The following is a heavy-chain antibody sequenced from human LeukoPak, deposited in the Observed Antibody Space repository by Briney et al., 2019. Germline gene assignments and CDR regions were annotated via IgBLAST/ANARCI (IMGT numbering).Heavy chain of an antibody. CDR3: ARAGMWYGGGEY. CDR2: IIPSGEST. V-gene: IGHV1-46*01. CDR1: GYSFTSHY. D-gene: IGHD3-10*01. Sequence: GASVKVSCKTSGYSFTSHYIHWVRQAPGQGLEWMGTIIPSGESTTYAQKFQGRVTMTRDTSTSTVYVELSSLRPDDTALYYCARAGMWYGGGEYWGQGTLVTASS. J-gene: IGHJ4*02.